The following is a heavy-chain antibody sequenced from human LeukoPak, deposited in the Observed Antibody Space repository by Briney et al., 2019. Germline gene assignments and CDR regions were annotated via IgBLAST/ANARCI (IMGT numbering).Heavy chain of an antibody. Sequence: PSETLSLTCAVYGGSFSGYYWSWIRQPPGKGLEWIGEINHSGSTNYNPSLESRVTISVDTSKNQFSLKLSSVTAAGTAVYYCARGRIAVAGWYYYYYMDVWGKGTTVTVSS. V-gene: IGHV4-34*01. CDR3: ARGRIAVAGWYYYYYMDV. CDR1: GGSFSGYY. CDR2: INHSGST. J-gene: IGHJ6*03. D-gene: IGHD6-19*01.